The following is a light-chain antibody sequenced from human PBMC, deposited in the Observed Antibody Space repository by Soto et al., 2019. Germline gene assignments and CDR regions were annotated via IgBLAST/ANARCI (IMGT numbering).Light chain of an antibody. CDR2: EVN. CDR3: SSYTSSSTSYV. CDR1: SSDVGGYNY. Sequence: QSALTQPASVSGSPGQSITISCTGTSSDVGGYNYVSWYQQHPGKAPKLMIYEVNNRPSGVSDRFSGSKSDNTASLTISGLQAEDEADYYCSSYTSSSTSYVFGTGTKVTVL. V-gene: IGLV2-14*01. J-gene: IGLJ1*01.